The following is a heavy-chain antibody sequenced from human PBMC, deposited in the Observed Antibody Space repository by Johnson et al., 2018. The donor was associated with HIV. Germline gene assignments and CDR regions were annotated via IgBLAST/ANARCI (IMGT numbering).Heavy chain of an antibody. J-gene: IGHJ3*02. CDR1: GFTFSDYY. D-gene: IGHD3-22*01. CDR2: INWNGGST. CDR3: ARRINYDSSGVYLGDAFDI. V-gene: IGHV3-20*04. Sequence: VQLVESGGGVVRPGGSLRLSCAASGFTFSDYYMSWIRQAPGKGLEWVSGINWNGGSTGYADSVKGRFTISRDNAKNSLYLQMNGLRAEDTALYYCARRINYDSSGVYLGDAFDIWGLGTMVTVSS.